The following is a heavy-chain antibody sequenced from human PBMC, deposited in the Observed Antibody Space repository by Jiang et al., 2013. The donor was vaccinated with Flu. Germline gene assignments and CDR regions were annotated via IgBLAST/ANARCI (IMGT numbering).Heavy chain of an antibody. Sequence: GAEVKKPGESLRSPVRFWIQLYQLLDQLGAPDARESLEWMGRIDPSDSYTNYSPSFQGHVTISADKSVSTAYLQWSSLKASDTAMYYCARRASYSSSSEDYYYGMDVWGQRDHGHRL. CDR3: ARRASYSSSSEDYYYGMDV. V-gene: IGHV5-10-1*01. J-gene: IGHJ6*02. CDR2: IDPSDSYT. D-gene: IGHD2-2*01. CDR1: IQLYQLL.